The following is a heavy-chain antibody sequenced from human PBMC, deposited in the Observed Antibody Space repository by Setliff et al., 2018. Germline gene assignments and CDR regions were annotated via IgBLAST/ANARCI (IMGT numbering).Heavy chain of an antibody. CDR1: GDSMSFSY. D-gene: IGHD2-21*02. Sequence: SETLSLTCSVSGDSMSFSYWGWIRQSPEKGLEWIGSIYHSGSTYYNPSLKSRVTISVDTSKNQFSLKLSSVTAADTAVYYCARDLGHGGDSDYWGQGILVTVSS. CDR2: IYHSGST. J-gene: IGHJ4*02. CDR3: ARDLGHGGDSDY. V-gene: IGHV4-38-2*02.